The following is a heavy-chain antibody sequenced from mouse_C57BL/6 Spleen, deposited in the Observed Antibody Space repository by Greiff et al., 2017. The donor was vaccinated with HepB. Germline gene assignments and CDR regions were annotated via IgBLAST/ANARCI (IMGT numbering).Heavy chain of an antibody. CDR1: GYAFTNYL. CDR3: ARNWGVYYYGSSYQYFDV. D-gene: IGHD1-1*01. CDR2: INPGSGGT. Sequence: QVQLQQSGAELVRPGTSVKVSCKASGYAFTNYLIEWVKQRPGQGLEWIGVINPGSGGTNYNEKFKGKATLTADKSSSTAYMQLSSLTSEDSAVYFCARNWGVYYYGSSYQYFDVWGTGTTVTVSS. V-gene: IGHV1-54*01. J-gene: IGHJ1*03.